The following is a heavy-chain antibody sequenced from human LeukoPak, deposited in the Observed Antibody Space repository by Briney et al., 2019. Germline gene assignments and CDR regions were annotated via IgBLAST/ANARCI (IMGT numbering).Heavy chain of an antibody. V-gene: IGHV1-46*01. Sequence: GASVKVSCKASGYTFTSYYMHWVRQAPGQGLEWMGIINPSGGSTSYAQKFQGRVTMTKDTSTHTGYMELSSLRSDDTAVYYCTLRRISFLNYFDPWGQGTLVTVSS. CDR3: TLRRISFLNYFDP. J-gene: IGHJ5*02. D-gene: IGHD2/OR15-2a*01. CDR1: GYTFTSYY. CDR2: INPSGGST.